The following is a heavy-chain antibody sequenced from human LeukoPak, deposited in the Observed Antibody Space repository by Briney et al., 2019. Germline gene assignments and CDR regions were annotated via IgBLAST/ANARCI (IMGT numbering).Heavy chain of an antibody. D-gene: IGHD3-16*01. CDR1: GGSISSGSYY. J-gene: IGHJ6*04. Sequence: PSQTLSLTCTVSGGSISSGSYYWSWIRQPAGKGLEWIGRINTSGSTNNNPSLKSRVTISVDTSKNQFSLNLSSVPAADTAVYYCARDYGDVWGKGTTVTVSS. V-gene: IGHV4-61*02. CDR2: INTSGST. CDR3: ARDYGDV.